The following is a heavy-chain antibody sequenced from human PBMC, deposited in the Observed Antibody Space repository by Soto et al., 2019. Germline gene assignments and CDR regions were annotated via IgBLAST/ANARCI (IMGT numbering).Heavy chain of an antibody. CDR2: MSYDGGYE. V-gene: IGHV3-30*18. Sequence: GGSLRLSCAASGFTLNNYGMHWVRQAPGTGLGWVAVMSYDGGYEYYADSVKGRFTISRDSSKNTVYLQMNSLRAEDTAVYYCAKDQETFYYDSLASWGQGTLVTVSS. CDR3: AKDQETFYYDSLAS. CDR1: GFTLNNYG. J-gene: IGHJ5*02. D-gene: IGHD3-22*01.